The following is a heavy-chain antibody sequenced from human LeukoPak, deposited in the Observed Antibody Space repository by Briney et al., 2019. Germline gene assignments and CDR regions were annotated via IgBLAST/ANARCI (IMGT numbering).Heavy chain of an antibody. CDR3: ARAGGLQGGYYYYYGMDV. V-gene: IGHV1-69*06. D-gene: IGHD2-21*01. Sequence: GASVKVSCKASGGTFSSYAIGWVRQAPGQGLEWRGGIIPIFGTANYAQKFQGRVTITADKSTSTAYMELSSLRSEDTAVYYCARAGGLQGGYYYYYGMDVWGKGTTVTVSS. CDR1: GGTFSSYA. J-gene: IGHJ6*04. CDR2: IIPIFGTA.